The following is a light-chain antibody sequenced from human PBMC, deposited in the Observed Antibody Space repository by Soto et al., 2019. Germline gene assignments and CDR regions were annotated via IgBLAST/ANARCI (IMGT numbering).Light chain of an antibody. CDR1: QSLIHSDGNTY. Sequence: DVVMTQSPLSLPVTLGQPASISCRSSQSLIHSDGNTYLNWFQQRPGQSPRRLIYEVSDRDSGVPDRFSGSGSGTDFTLKISRVEAEDVGVDYCMQGTHGPWTFGQGTEVEIK. CDR3: MQGTHGPWT. J-gene: IGKJ1*01. V-gene: IGKV2-30*02. CDR2: EVS.